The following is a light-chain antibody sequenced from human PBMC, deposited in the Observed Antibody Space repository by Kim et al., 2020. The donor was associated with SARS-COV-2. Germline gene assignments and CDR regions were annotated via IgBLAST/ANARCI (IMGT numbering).Light chain of an antibody. CDR3: NSLDSRGNLVV. Sequence: SSELTQDPAVSVALGQTVRITCQGDSLRSYYASWYQQKPGQAPVLVIYGKNNRPSGIPDRFSGSSSGNTASLTITGAQAEDEADYSSNSLDSRGNLVVFC. CDR2: GKN. V-gene: IGLV3-19*01. J-gene: IGLJ2*01. CDR1: SLRSYY.